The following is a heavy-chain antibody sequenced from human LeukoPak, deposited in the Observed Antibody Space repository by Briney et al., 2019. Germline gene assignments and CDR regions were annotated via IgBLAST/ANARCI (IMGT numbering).Heavy chain of an antibody. V-gene: IGHV3-23*01. CDR2: ISDSGGRT. J-gene: IGHJ4*02. D-gene: IGHD2-2*01. CDR3: TKERVTSDGEPFDS. CDR1: GFTVSSNY. Sequence: GGSLRLSCAASGFTVSSNYMSWVRQAPGKGLEWVSYISDSGGRTYYADSVKGRFTISRDNSKNTLYLQLNSLGAEDTAVYYCTKERVTSDGEPFDSWGPGTLVTVSS.